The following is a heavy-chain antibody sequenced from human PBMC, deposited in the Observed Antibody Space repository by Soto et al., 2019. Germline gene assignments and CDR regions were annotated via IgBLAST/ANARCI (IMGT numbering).Heavy chain of an antibody. J-gene: IGHJ6*02. Sequence: PSETLSLTCTVSGGSMSSGDYYWSWIRQPPGKGLEWIGYIYYSGSTYYNPSLKSRVTISVDTSKNQFSLKLSSVTAADTAVYYCARVGGYPPTSYYGMDVWGQGTTVTVSS. CDR3: ARVGGYPPTSYYGMDV. V-gene: IGHV4-30-4*01. CDR1: GGSMSSGDYY. CDR2: IYYSGST. D-gene: IGHD3-22*01.